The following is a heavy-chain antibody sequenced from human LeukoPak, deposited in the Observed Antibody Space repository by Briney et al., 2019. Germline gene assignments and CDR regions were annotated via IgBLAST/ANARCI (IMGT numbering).Heavy chain of an antibody. D-gene: IGHD3-10*01. J-gene: IGHJ4*02. CDR3: AKDGRLGSGEFRD. CDR2: ISYNGNDK. Sequence: GRSLRLSCEASGFRLGDFGMHWVRQAPGKGLEWVSLISYNGNDKYYADSVKGRFTISRETSNNRLYLQMDSLRTDDTAVYYCAKDGRLGSGEFRDWGQGTPVTVTS. V-gene: IGHV3-30*18. CDR1: GFRLGDFG.